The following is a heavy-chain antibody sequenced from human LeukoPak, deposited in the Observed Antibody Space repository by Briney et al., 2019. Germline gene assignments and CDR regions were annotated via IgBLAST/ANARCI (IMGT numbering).Heavy chain of an antibody. Sequence: ASVKVSCKASGGTFSSYAISWVRQAPGQGLEWMGGIIPIFGTANYAQKFQGRVTMTRDTSTSTVYMELSSLRSEDTAVYYCARAPPFDWSPYYYMDVWGKGTTVTISS. CDR1: GGTFSSYA. J-gene: IGHJ6*03. V-gene: IGHV1-69*05. CDR3: ARAPPFDWSPYYYMDV. CDR2: IIPIFGTA. D-gene: IGHD3-9*01.